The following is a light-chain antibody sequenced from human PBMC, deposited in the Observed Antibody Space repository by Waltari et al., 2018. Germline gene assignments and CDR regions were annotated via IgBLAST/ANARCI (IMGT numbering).Light chain of an antibody. CDR3: MQALQTPLT. CDR2: LGS. Sequence: DIVMTQSPLSLPVTPGEPASISCSSSQSLLHSNGYNYLDWYLQKSGQSPQLLIYLGSNRASGVPDRFSGSGSGTDFTLKISRVEAEDVGVYYCMQALQTPLTFGGGTKVEIK. J-gene: IGKJ4*01. CDR1: QSLLHSNGYNY. V-gene: IGKV2-28*01.